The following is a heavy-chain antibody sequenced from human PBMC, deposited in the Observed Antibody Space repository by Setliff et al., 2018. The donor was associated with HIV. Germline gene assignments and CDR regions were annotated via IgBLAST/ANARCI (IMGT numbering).Heavy chain of an antibody. D-gene: IGHD3-10*01. J-gene: IGHJ6*02. Sequence: ASVKVSCKASGYTFTSYYMHWVRQAPGQGLEWMGIINPSGGSTSYAQEFQGRVTMTRDTSTSTVYMELSSLRSEDTALYYCATNVWFGESYYYYGMDVWGQGTTVTVSS. V-gene: IGHV1-46*01. CDR3: ATNVWFGESYYYYGMDV. CDR1: GYTFTSYY. CDR2: INPSGGST.